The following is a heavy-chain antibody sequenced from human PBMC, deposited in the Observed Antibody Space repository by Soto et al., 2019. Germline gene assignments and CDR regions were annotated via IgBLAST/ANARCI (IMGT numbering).Heavy chain of an antibody. J-gene: IGHJ4*02. CDR1: GDSISSYY. CDR3: ARDKITGLFDY. D-gene: IGHD2-8*02. CDR2: IHYSGST. Sequence: SETLSLTCTVSGDSISSYYWSWIRQPPGKGLEWIGYIHYSGSTNYNPSLKSRVTISVDTSKNQFSLRLTSVTAADTAVYYCARDKITGLFDYWGQGTRVTVSS. V-gene: IGHV4-59*12.